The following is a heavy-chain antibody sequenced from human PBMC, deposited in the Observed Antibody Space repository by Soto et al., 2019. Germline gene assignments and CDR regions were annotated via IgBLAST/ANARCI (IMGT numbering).Heavy chain of an antibody. CDR3: ARESSEYSGYDFFDY. J-gene: IGHJ4*02. V-gene: IGHV1-2*04. CDR2: INPNSGGT. D-gene: IGHD5-12*01. Sequence: QVQLVQSGAEVKKPGASVKVSCKASGYTFTGYYMHWVRQAPGQGLEWMGWINPNSGGTNYAQKFQGWVTMTRDTSISTAYMELSRLRSDDTAVYYCARESSEYSGYDFFDYWGQGTLVTVSS. CDR1: GYTFTGYY.